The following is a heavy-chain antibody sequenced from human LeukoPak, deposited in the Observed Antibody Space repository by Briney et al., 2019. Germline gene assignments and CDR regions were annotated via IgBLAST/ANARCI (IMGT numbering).Heavy chain of an antibody. CDR3: AKLDCRGSSCYQFDC. CDR2: ITGSGGST. J-gene: IGHJ4*02. CDR1: GFTFSNHA. Sequence: GGSLRLSCAASGFTFSNHAMSWVRQAPGKGLEWVSGITGSGGSTFYADSVMGRFTISRDNSKDTVYLQMNSLTSEDTAVYYCAKLDCRGSSCYQFDCWGQGTLVTVSS. V-gene: IGHV3-23*01. D-gene: IGHD2-15*01.